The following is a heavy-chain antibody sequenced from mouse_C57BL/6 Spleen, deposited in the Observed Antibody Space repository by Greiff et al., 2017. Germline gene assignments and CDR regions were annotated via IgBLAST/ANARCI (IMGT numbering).Heavy chain of an antibody. D-gene: IGHD4-1*01. CDR3: ARRITGTADY. Sequence: EVQLQQSGPELVKPGASVKMSCKASGYTFTDYNMHWVKQSHGKSLEWIGYINPNTGGTSYNQKFKGKATLTVNKSSSTAYMELRSLTSEDAAVYYCARRITGTADYWGQGTTLTVSS. CDR1: GYTFTDYN. CDR2: INPNTGGT. V-gene: IGHV1-22*01. J-gene: IGHJ2*01.